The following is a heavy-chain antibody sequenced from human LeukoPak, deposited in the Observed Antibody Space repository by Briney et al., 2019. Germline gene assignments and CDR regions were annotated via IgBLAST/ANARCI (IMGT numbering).Heavy chain of an antibody. CDR2: ISYTGST. J-gene: IGHJ4*02. Sequence: SETLSLTCTVSGDSISSYYWSWIRQPPGKGLEWIGYISYTGSTNYNPSLKSRVTISVDTSKNQFSLKLSSVTAADTAVYYCARSRTVSLDYWGQGTLVTVSS. CDR3: ARSRTVSLDY. V-gene: IGHV4-59*01. CDR1: GDSISSYY. D-gene: IGHD4-17*01.